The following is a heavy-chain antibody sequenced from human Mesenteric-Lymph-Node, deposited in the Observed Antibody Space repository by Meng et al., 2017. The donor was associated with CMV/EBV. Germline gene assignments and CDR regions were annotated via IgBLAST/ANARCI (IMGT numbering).Heavy chain of an antibody. Sequence: CKASGYTFTGYYMHWVRQAPGQGLEWMGRITPNSGGTSYAQKFQGRVTMTRDTSISTAYVELSSLRSDDTAVYYCAPSSHDYYFDYWGQGTLVTVSS. CDR3: APSSHDYYFDY. J-gene: IGHJ4*02. CDR1: GYTFTGYY. CDR2: ITPNSGGT. D-gene: IGHD6-13*01. V-gene: IGHV1-2*06.